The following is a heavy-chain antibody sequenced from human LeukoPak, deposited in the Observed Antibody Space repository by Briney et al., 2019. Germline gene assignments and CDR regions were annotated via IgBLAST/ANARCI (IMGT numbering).Heavy chain of an antibody. V-gene: IGHV4-39*01. D-gene: IGHD2-2*02. CDR3: ARHECSSTSCYIGGHYFDY. J-gene: IGHJ4*02. Sequence: SETLSLTCTVSGGSISSSSYYWGWIRQPPGKGLEWIGSIYYSGSTYYNPSLKSRVTISVDTSKNQFSLKLSSVTAADTAVNYCARHECSSTSCYIGGHYFDYWGQGTLVTVSS. CDR2: IYYSGST. CDR1: GGSISSSSYY.